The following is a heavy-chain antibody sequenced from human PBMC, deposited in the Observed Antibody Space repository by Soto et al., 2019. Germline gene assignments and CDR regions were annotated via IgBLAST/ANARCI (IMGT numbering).Heavy chain of an antibody. J-gene: IGHJ4*03. CDR1: GGSISSGDYY. D-gene: IGHD3-10*01. Sequence: SETLSLTCSVSGGSISSGDYYWSWIRQPPGKGLEWIGYIYYSGSTYYNPSLKSRVSISVDTSENQFSLKLSSVTAADTARYYCARYDLGVDYFDYLGQGTLFTVSS. CDR2: IYYSGST. V-gene: IGHV4-30-4*01. CDR3: ARYDLGVDYFDY.